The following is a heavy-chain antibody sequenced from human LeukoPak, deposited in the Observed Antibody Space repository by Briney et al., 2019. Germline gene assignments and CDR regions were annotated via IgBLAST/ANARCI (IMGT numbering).Heavy chain of an antibody. J-gene: IGHJ6*02. CDR1: GGSISSISSNNYN. Sequence: SETLSLTCIVSGGSISSISSNNYNWGWIRQPPGKGLEWIGSIYYSGSTYYNPSLKSRVTISVDTSKNQFSLKLSSVTAADTALSYCAREMGVVTAHGIDVWGQGTTVTVSS. V-gene: IGHV4-39*02. CDR3: AREMGVVTAHGIDV. CDR2: IYYSGST. D-gene: IGHD4-23*01.